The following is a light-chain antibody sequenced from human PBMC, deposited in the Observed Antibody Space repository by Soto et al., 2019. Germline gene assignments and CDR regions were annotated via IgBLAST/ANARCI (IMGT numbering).Light chain of an antibody. CDR3: QQRSDWPPRVS. CDR2: DAS. CDR1: QSVGSY. J-gene: IGKJ4*01. V-gene: IGKV3-11*01. Sequence: EIVLTQSPATLSLSPGESATLSCRASQSVGSYLAWYQQKPGQAPRLLIYDASNRATGIPARFSGSGSGTDFTLAISSLEPEDFAVYYCQQRSDWPPRVSFGGGTKVDIK.